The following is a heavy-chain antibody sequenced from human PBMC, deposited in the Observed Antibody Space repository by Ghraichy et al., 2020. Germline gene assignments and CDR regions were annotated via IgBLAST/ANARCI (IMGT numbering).Heavy chain of an antibody. CDR2: INPNSGGT. CDR1: GYTFTGYY. J-gene: IGHJ4*02. Sequence: ASVKVSCKASGYTFTGYYMHWVRQAPGQGLEWMGRINPNSGGTNYAQKFQGRVTMTRDTSISTAYMELSRLRSDDTAVYYCARDGIDDFWSGYFYYFDYWGQGTLVTVSS. CDR3: ARDGIDDFWSGYFYYFDY. V-gene: IGHV1-2*06. D-gene: IGHD3-3*01.